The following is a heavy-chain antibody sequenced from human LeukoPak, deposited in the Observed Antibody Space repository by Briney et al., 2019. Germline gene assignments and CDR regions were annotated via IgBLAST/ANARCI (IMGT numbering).Heavy chain of an antibody. J-gene: IGHJ5*02. CDR1: GYTFTNYG. V-gene: IGHV1-18*01. D-gene: IGHD2-21*02. CDR3: ARGGAYCGGDCYYNWFDP. Sequence: ASVKVSCKASGYTFTNYGISWVRQAPGQGLEWMGWISAYNGNTNYAQKLQGRVTMTTDTSTSTAYMELRSLRSDDTAVYYCARGGAYCGGDCYYNWFDPWGQGTLVTVSS. CDR2: ISAYNGNT.